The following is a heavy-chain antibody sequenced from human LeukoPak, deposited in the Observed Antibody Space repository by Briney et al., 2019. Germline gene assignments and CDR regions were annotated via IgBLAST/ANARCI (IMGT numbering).Heavy chain of an antibody. CDR3: ARDGAAAPPYYYYLDV. V-gene: IGHV3-23*01. CDR2: ITGSGDAS. Sequence: GGSLRLSCAASGFTLSNNAMTWVRQTPGMWLEWVSTITGSGDASWHAESVKGRFAISRDNSKNTLYLQMNSLRAEDTAVYYCARDGAAAPPYYYYLDVWGKGTTVSVSS. CDR1: GFTLSNNA. D-gene: IGHD3-16*01. J-gene: IGHJ6*03.